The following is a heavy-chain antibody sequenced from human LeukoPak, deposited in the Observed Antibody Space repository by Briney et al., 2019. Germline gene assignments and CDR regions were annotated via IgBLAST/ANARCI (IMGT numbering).Heavy chain of an antibody. CDR2: INHGGST. Sequence: PSETLSLTCAVYGGSFSGYYWSWIRQPPGKGLEWIGDINHGGSTNFNPSLKSRVTISLHVSKNQFSLKLSSVTAADTAVYYCARGGLAEQCLTAAPIRRMDVWGQGTTVTVSS. CDR3: ARGGLAEQCLTAAPIRRMDV. D-gene: IGHD5/OR15-5a*01. J-gene: IGHJ6*02. V-gene: IGHV4-34*01. CDR1: GGSFSGYY.